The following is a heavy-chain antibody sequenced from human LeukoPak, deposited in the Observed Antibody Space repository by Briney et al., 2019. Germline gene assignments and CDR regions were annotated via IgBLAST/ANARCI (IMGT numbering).Heavy chain of an antibody. CDR2: ISGSGGTT. CDR1: GFTFSSSA. Sequence: GGSLRLSCAASGFTFSSSAMSWARQAPGKGLEWVSTISGSGGTTYYADSVKGRFTISRDNSKNTLFLQMNSLRAEDTAVYYCAKQPDSSGFPSFFDYWGQGTLVTVSS. D-gene: IGHD3-22*01. V-gene: IGHV3-23*01. J-gene: IGHJ4*02. CDR3: AKQPDSSGFPSFFDY.